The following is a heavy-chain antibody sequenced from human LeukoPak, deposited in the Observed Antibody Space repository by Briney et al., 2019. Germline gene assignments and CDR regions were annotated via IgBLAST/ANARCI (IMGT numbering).Heavy chain of an antibody. Sequence: GGTLRLSCAASGFTFNIFWMSWVRQAPGKGLEWVANIQHDGSEEYYGDSVRGRFTISRDNAKHSLILQMNSLRGEDTAVYYCARALWISTGDYWGQGTLVTVSS. D-gene: IGHD5-12*01. CDR1: GFTFNIFW. J-gene: IGHJ4*02. CDR2: IQHDGSEE. V-gene: IGHV3-7*04. CDR3: ARALWISTGDY.